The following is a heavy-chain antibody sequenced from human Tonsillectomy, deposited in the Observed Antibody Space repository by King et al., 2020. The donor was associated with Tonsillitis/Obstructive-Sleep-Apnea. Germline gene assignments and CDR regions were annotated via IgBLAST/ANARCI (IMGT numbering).Heavy chain of an antibody. CDR3: ARPVIAAADGPPGLDV. D-gene: IGHD6-13*01. J-gene: IGHJ6*02. CDR1: GYSFSSYW. Sequence: VQLVESGAEVKKPGESLRISCTGSGYSFSSYWINWVRQMPGKGLEWMGRIDPTDSHTNYSPSFQGHVTISVDKSISTAYLQWSSLKASDTAMYYCARPVIAAADGPPGLDVWGQGTTVTVFS. V-gene: IGHV5-10-1*03. CDR2: IDPTDSHT.